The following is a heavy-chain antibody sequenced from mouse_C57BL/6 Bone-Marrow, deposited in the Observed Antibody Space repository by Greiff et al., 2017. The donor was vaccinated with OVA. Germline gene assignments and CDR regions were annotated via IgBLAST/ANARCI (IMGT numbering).Heavy chain of an antibody. V-gene: IGHV4-1*01. CDR2: INPDSSTI. CDR1: GIDFSRYC. CDR3: AREIAYYYGGSSWYFAV. Sequence: EVKLMESGGGLVQPGGSLKLSCAASGIDFSRYCMSWVRRAPGKGLEWIGEINPDSSTINYAPSLKDKFIISRDNAKNTLYLQMSKGRSEDTALYYCAREIAYYYGGSSWYFAVWGKGTTVTVSS. J-gene: IGHJ1*03. D-gene: IGHD1-1*01.